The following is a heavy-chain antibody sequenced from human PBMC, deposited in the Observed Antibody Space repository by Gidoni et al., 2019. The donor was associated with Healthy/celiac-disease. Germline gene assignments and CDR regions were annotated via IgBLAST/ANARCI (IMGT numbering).Heavy chain of an antibody. D-gene: IGHD2-8*02. Sequence: EVQLLESGGGLVQPGGSLRLSCAASGFTFSSYAMSWVRQAPGKGLEWVSAISGSGGNTYHADSVKGRFTISRYNSKNTLFLQMNSLRAEDTAIYYCAKDPGNLPTGYWGQGTLVTVSS. CDR2: ISGSGGNT. CDR3: AKDPGNLPTGY. V-gene: IGHV3-23*01. J-gene: IGHJ4*02. CDR1: GFTFSSYA.